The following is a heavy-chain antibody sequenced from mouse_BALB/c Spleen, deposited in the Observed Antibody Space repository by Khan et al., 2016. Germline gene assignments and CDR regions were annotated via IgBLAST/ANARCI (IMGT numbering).Heavy chain of an antibody. D-gene: IGHD1-1*02. CDR1: GYSFSSYW. Sequence: QVQLQQPGAELGRAGASVKLSCQSSGYSFSSYWLNWVNQLPCQGLEWIGLIHPSDSETRLNQKFKDKATLTVDKSFSTAYMQLSSPTSEDSAVYYCARYYGTAMDYWGRGTSVTVSS. CDR3: ARYYGTAMDY. CDR2: IHPSDSET. V-gene: IGHV1-61*01. J-gene: IGHJ4*01.